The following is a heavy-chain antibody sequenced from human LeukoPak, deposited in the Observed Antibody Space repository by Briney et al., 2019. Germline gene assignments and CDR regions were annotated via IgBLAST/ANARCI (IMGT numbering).Heavy chain of an antibody. J-gene: IGHJ5*02. CDR2: IFRGDDT. CDR1: GFIVSQNY. D-gene: IGHD3-10*01. V-gene: IGHV3-66*04. Sequence: GGSLRLSCAASGFIVSQNYMSWVRQAPGKGLEWVSVIFRGDDTNYVDSVKGRFTIFRDNSKNTLYLQMNSLTAEDTAVYYCARHVWFGEHNGHENWFDPWGQGTPVIVSS. CDR3: ARHVWFGEHNGHENWFDP.